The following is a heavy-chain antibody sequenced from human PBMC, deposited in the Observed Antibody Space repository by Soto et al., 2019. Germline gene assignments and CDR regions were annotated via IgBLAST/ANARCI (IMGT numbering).Heavy chain of an antibody. D-gene: IGHD3-10*01. CDR3: AKDRALWFGPEGWFDP. Sequence: PGGSLRLSCAASGFTFSSYAMSWVRQAPGKGLEWVSAISGSGGSTYYADSVKGRFTISRDNSKNTLYLQMNSLRAEDTAVYYCAKDRALWFGPEGWFDPWGQGTLVTVSS. CDR2: ISGSGGST. J-gene: IGHJ5*02. CDR1: GFTFSSYA. V-gene: IGHV3-23*01.